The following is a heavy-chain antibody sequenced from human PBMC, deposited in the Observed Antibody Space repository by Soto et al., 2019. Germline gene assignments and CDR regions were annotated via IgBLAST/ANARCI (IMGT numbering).Heavy chain of an antibody. CDR2: IYYSGST. V-gene: IGHV4-39*01. CDR3: ARLDYYGSGSYRTFDP. J-gene: IGHJ5*02. Sequence: PSETLSLTCTVSCGSISSSSYYWGWIRQPPGKGLEWIGSIYYSGSTYYNPSLKSRVTISVDTSKNQFSLKLSSVTAADTAVYYCARLDYYGSGSYRTFDPWGQGTLVTVSS. D-gene: IGHD3-10*01. CDR1: CGSISSSSYY.